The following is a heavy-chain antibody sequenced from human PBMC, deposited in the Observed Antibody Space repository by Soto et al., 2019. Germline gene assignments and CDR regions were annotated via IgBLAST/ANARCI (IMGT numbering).Heavy chain of an antibody. Sequence: ASVKVSCKASGYTFTIYDINWVRQATGQGLEWMGWMNPNSGNTGYAQKFQGRVTMTRNTSISTAYMELSSLRSEDTAVYYCASSGGPDYYYYYMDVWGKGTTVTVSS. V-gene: IGHV1-8*01. CDR1: GYTFTIYD. D-gene: IGHD6-19*01. CDR2: MNPNSGNT. CDR3: ASSGGPDYYYYYMDV. J-gene: IGHJ6*03.